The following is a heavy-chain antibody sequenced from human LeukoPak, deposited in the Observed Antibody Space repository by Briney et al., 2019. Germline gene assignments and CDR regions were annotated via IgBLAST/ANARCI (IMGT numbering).Heavy chain of an antibody. CDR2: INPNSGGT. CDR1: GYTFTGYY. Sequence: ASVKVSCKASGYTFTGYYMHWVRQAPGQGLEWMGWINPNSGGTNYAQKFQGRVTMTRDTSISTAYMELSRLRSDDTAVYYCARAAVEYSSSSGVLTWGQGTLVTVSS. V-gene: IGHV1-2*02. D-gene: IGHD6-6*01. CDR3: ARAAVEYSSSSGVLT. J-gene: IGHJ5*02.